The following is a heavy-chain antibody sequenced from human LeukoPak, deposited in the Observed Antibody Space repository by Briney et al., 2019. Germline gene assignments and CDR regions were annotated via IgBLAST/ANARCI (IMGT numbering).Heavy chain of an antibody. Sequence: SETLSLTCTVSGGSISSSTCYWGWIRQPPGKGLEWIGSIFYSGRTYYNPSLKSRVTMSVDTSKNQFSLKLSSVTAADTAVYYCTGYSSSWHLRWFDPWGQGTLVTVSS. V-gene: IGHV4-39*07. CDR3: TGYSSSWHLRWFDP. J-gene: IGHJ5*02. CDR1: GGSISSSTCY. D-gene: IGHD6-13*01. CDR2: IFYSGRT.